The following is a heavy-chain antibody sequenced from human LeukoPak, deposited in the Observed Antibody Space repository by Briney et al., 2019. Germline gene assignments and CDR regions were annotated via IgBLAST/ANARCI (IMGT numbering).Heavy chain of an antibody. Sequence: PSETLCLTCAVYGGSFSGYYWSWIRQHPGKGLEWIGYIYYSGSTYYNPSLKSRVTISVDTSKNQFSLKLSSVTAADTAVYYCARRRQYYDYVWGSSNRGYFDYWGQGTLVTVSS. D-gene: IGHD3-16*01. CDR2: IYYSGST. CDR1: GGSFSGYY. J-gene: IGHJ4*02. V-gene: IGHV4-31*11. CDR3: ARRRQYYDYVWGSSNRGYFDY.